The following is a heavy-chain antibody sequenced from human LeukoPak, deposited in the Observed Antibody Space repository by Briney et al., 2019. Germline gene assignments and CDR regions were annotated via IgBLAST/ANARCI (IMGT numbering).Heavy chain of an antibody. V-gene: IGHV1-2*02. CDR1: GFTFTDHY. Sequence: ASMTVSCKSSGFTFTDHYIHWVRQGPGQGLEWMGYIGPHSTFTSSPQEFQGRVTMTRDASMSTAYMELTRLTSDDTAVYYCVREGEGPLSKDFDYWGQGTLVTVSS. D-gene: IGHD2/OR15-2a*01. CDR2: IGPHSTFT. CDR3: VREGEGPLSKDFDY. J-gene: IGHJ4*02.